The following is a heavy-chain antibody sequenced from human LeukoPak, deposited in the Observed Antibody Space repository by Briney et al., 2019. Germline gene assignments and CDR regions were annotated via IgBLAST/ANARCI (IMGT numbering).Heavy chain of an antibody. CDR1: GFTFSSYG. CDR3: AGRVRGVTSSDAFDI. CDR2: IRYDGSNK. J-gene: IGHJ3*02. Sequence: PGGSLRLSCAASGFTFSSYGMHWVRQAPGKGLEWVAFIRYDGSNKYYADSVKGRFTISRDNSKNTLYLQMNSLRAEDTAVYYCAGRVRGVTSSDAFDIWGQGTMVTVSS. D-gene: IGHD3-10*01. V-gene: IGHV3-30*02.